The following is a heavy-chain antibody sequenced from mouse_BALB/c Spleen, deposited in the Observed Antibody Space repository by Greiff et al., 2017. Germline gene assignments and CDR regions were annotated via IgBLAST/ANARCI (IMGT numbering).Heavy chain of an antibody. V-gene: IGHV5-12-1*01. CDR2: ISSGGGST. Sequence: EVHLVESGGGLVKPGGSLKLSCAASGFAFSSYDMSWVRQTPEKRLEWVAYISSGGGSTYYPDTVKGRFTISRDNAKNTLYLQMSSLKSEDTAMYYCARLNCEETWFAYWGQGTLVTVSA. CDR3: ARLNCEETWFAY. J-gene: IGHJ3*01. CDR1: GFAFSSYD. D-gene: IGHD4-1*02.